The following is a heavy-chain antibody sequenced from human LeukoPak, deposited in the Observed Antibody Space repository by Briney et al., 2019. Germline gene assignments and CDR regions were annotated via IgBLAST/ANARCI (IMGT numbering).Heavy chain of an antibody. CDR1: GFPFSNNV. CDR2: IRGSGDT. CDR3: AKTFPYGTTWYGFCDY. D-gene: IGHD3-3*01. V-gene: IGHV3-23*01. J-gene: IGHJ4*02. Sequence: GGSLRLSCAASGFPFSNNVMSWVRQAPGRGLDWLSAIRGSGDTYYADSVKGRFTISRDNSKNMLYLQMNSLRAGDTAVYYCAKTFPYGTTWYGFCDYWGQGALVTVSS.